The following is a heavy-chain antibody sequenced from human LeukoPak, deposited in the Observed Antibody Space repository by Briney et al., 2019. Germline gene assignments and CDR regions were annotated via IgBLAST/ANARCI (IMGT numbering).Heavy chain of an antibody. Sequence: PSETLSLTCTVAGGSISTSSYYWGWIRQPPGKGLEWIGNMYQGGSTYFNPSLKSRVAISVDTSKNQFSLKVSSVTAADTAVYYCARAEAATYETYFDYWGQGTLVTVSS. D-gene: IGHD6-25*01. CDR3: ARAEAATYETYFDY. CDR2: MYQGGST. J-gene: IGHJ4*02. V-gene: IGHV4-39*07. CDR1: GGSISTSSYY.